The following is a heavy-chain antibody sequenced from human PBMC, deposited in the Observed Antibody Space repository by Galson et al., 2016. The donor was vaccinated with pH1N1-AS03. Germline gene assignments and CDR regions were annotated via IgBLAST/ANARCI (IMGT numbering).Heavy chain of an antibody. CDR1: GFTLNSSS. D-gene: IGHD3-22*01. Sequence: SLRLSCAASGFTLNSSSMNWVRQAPGKGLEWISYISRSSNTIYYADSVKGRFTASRDNAKNSLDLQLNSLRAEDTAVYCCVGPNYYETSGYYWGVHWGQGTLVSVSS. CDR2: ISRSSNTI. CDR3: VGPNYYETSGYYWGVH. V-gene: IGHV3-48*04. J-gene: IGHJ4*02.